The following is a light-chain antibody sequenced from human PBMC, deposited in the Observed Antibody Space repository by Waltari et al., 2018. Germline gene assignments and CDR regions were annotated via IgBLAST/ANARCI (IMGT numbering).Light chain of an antibody. CDR1: SGHSTYA. J-gene: IGLJ1*01. CDR3: QTWGAGIRV. CDR2: INRDGSH. V-gene: IGLV4-69*01. Sequence: QLVLTQSPSASASLGASIKLTCTLSSGHSTYAIACHQQQSEQGPRYLMKINRDGSHNKGDGIPDRFSGSTSGAERYLTISSLQSEDEADYYCQTWGAGIRVFGTGTKVTVL.